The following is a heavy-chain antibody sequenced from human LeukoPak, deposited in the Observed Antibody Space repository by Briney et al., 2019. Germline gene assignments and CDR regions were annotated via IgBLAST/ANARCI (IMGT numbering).Heavy chain of an antibody. V-gene: IGHV4-61*01. CDR3: AREPERIDAFDI. Sequence: SETLSLTCTVSGGSVSSGSYYWSWIRQPPGKGLEWIGYIYYSGSTNYNPSLKSRVTISVDTSKNQFSLKLSSVTAADTAVYYCAREPERIDAFDIWGQGTMVTVSS. J-gene: IGHJ3*02. D-gene: IGHD1-14*01. CDR2: IYYSGST. CDR1: GGSVSSGSYY.